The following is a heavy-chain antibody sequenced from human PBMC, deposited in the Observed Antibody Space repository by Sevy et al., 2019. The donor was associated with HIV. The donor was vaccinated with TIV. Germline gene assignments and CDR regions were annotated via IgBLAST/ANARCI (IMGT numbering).Heavy chain of an antibody. CDR2: IKQDGSDK. D-gene: IGHD7-27*01. V-gene: IGHV3-7*03. CDR1: GFTFHNYW. J-gene: IGHJ4*02. Sequence: GGSLRLSCAASGFTFHNYWMTWVRQAPGKGLEWVANIKQDGSDKYYMESVKGRFNISRDNTKNSLYLQLNSLGAEDTAVYYCARSWDYWGQMGYWGQGTLVTVSS. CDR3: ARSWDYWGQMGY.